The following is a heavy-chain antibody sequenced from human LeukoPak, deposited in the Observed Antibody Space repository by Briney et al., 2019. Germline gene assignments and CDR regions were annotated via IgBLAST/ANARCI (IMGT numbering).Heavy chain of an antibody. J-gene: IGHJ6*03. CDR3: ASNSGSYSRRERRPVYMDV. CDR1: GGSISSSSYY. CDR2: IYYSGST. D-gene: IGHD1-26*01. V-gene: IGHV4-39*01. Sequence: PSETLSLTCTVSGGSISSSSYYWGWIRQPPGKGLEWIGSIYYSGSTYYNPSLKSRVTISVDTPKNQFSLKLSSVTAADTAVYYCASNSGSYSRRERRPVYMDVWGKGTTVTVSS.